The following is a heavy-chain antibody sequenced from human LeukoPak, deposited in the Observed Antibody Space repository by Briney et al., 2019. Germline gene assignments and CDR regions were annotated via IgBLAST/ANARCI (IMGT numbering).Heavy chain of an antibody. CDR3: ARGRDSSGYEYYFDY. V-gene: IGHV1-18*01. J-gene: IGHJ4*02. CDR2: ISTYTGTP. Sequence: WASVKVSCKASGYTFTNYGISWVRQAPGQGLEWMGWISTYTGTPHYAQKLQGRVTMTTDTSTNTAYMDLRSLRSDDTAVYYCARGRDSSGYEYYFDYWGQGTLVTVSS. CDR1: GYTFTNYG. D-gene: IGHD3-22*01.